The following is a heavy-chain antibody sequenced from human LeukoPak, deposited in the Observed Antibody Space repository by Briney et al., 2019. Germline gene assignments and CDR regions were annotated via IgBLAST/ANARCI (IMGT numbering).Heavy chain of an antibody. J-gene: IGHJ4*02. CDR2: IIPIFGTA. D-gene: IGHD2-8*01. V-gene: IGHV1-69*13. Sequence: ASVKVSCKASGGTFSSYAISWVRQAPGQGLEWMGGIIPIFGTANYAQKFQGRVTITADESTSTAYMELSSLRSEDTAVYYCAADVDIVLMVYAKGVDYWGQGTLVTVSS. CDR3: AADVDIVLMVYAKGVDY. CDR1: GGTFSSYA.